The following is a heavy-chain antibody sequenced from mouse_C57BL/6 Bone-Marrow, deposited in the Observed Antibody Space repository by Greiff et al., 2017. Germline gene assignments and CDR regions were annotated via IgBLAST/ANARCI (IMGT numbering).Heavy chain of an antibody. Sequence: EVQRVESGPGLVKPSQSLSLTCSVTGYSITSGYYWNWIRQFPGNKLEWMGYISYDGSNNYNPSLKNRISITRDTSKNQFFLKLNSVTTEDTATYYCARVRGLLSWFAYWGQGTLVTVSA. D-gene: IGHD2-1*01. CDR2: ISYDGSN. J-gene: IGHJ3*01. V-gene: IGHV3-6*01. CDR1: GYSITSGYY. CDR3: ARVRGLLSWFAY.